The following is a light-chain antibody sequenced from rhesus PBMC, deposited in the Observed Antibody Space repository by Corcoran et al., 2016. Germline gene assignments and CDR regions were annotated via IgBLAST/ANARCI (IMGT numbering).Light chain of an antibody. V-gene: IGKV3-53*01. CDR2: CAS. Sequence: QVILTQSPATLSLSPGERATLSCRASQSVGSSLAWYQQKPGQAPRLLIYCASSRATCIPDRFTGSGSGAEFTLTISRLEPEDFEVYYCQKYSSSPPFTFGPGTKLDIK. CDR3: QKYSSSPPFT. J-gene: IGKJ3*01. CDR1: QSVGSS.